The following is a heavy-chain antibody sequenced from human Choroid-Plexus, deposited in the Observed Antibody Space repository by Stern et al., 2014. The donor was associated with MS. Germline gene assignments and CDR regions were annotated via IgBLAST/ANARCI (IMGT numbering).Heavy chain of an antibody. CDR3: AKDRQWSTYFFDY. D-gene: IGHD2-15*01. J-gene: IGHJ4*02. Sequence: VQLVESGGGVDQPGRPLILSCAASGFTFSNFGMHSVRPAPGKGREGVAILPDDGSDNYYADSVKGRFTIFRDNSKNTLYMHMNSLRAEDTAVYYCAKDRQWSTYFFDYWGQGSLVTVSS. V-gene: IGHV3-30*02. CDR2: LPDDGSDN. CDR1: GFTFSNFG.